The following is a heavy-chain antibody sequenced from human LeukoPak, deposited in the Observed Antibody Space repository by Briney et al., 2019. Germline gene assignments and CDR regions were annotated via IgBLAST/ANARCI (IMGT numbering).Heavy chain of an antibody. CDR2: ISYDGSNK. CDR1: GFTFSSYG. J-gene: IGHJ4*02. D-gene: IGHD1-1*01. CDR3: ARETGGYFDY. Sequence: GGSLRLSCAASGFTFSSYGMHWVRQAPGKGLEWVAVISYDGSNKYYADSVKGRFTISRDNSKNTLCLQMNSLRAEDTAVYYCARETGGYFDYWGQGTLVTVSS. V-gene: IGHV3-30*03.